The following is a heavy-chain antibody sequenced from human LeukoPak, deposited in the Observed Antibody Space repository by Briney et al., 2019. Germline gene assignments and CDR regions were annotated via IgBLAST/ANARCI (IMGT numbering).Heavy chain of an antibody. Sequence: SETLSLTCTVSGGSMNINNYYWAWIRQSPGKGLEWLGSIYYTGTTYYNPSLDHRVTISVDTSKNQFSLRLSFVTAADTAVYYCARGRRGIAARNWFDPWGQGTLVTVSS. D-gene: IGHD6-6*01. CDR3: ARGRRGIAARNWFDP. CDR1: GGSMNINNYY. V-gene: IGHV4-39*07. CDR2: IYYTGTT. J-gene: IGHJ5*02.